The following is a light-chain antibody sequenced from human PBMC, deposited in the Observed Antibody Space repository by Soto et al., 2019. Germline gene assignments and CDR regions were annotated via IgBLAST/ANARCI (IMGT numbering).Light chain of an antibody. V-gene: IGLV1-40*01. CDR2: GNS. J-gene: IGLJ3*02. CDR1: SSNIGAGYD. Sequence: QSVLTQPPSVSGAPGQRVTISCTGSSSNIGAGYDVHWYQQVPGTAPKLLIYGNSNRPSGVPDRFSGSKSGTSASLAISGLQSEDEADYYCAAWDDSLNGGVFGGGTKLTVL. CDR3: AAWDDSLNGGV.